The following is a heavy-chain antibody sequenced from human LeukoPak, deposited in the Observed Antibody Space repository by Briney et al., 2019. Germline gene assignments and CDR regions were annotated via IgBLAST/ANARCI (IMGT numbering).Heavy chain of an antibody. V-gene: IGHV1-2*06. CDR2: INPNNGDT. Sequence: ASVKVSCKASGYTFTGYYIHWVRQAPGQGLEWMGRINPNNGDTNYAQEFPGRVTLTRDTSIGTAYMELSSLRSDDTAMYYCVREITRATTYFDSWGQGTLVTVSS. J-gene: IGHJ4*02. CDR3: VREITRATTYFDS. D-gene: IGHD1-26*01. CDR1: GYTFTGYY.